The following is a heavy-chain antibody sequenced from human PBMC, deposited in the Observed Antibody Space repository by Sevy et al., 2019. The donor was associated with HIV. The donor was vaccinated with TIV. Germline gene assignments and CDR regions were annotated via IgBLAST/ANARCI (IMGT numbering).Heavy chain of an antibody. CDR3: AKGDITMMGIIDGEDY. CDR1: GFTFSSYA. J-gene: IGHJ4*02. CDR2: ISGSGGST. V-gene: IGHV3-23*01. D-gene: IGHD3-22*01. Sequence: GGSLRLSCAASGFTFSSYAMSWVRQAPGKGLEWVSGISGSGGSTYYAESVKGRFTLSRDNSKNTRYLQMNSLRADDTAVYYCAKGDITMMGIIDGEDYWGQGTLVTVSS.